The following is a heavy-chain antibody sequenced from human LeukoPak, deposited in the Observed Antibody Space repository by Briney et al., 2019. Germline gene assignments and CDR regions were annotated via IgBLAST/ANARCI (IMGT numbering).Heavy chain of an antibody. CDR1: GFTFSSYG. CDR2: IWYDGSNK. D-gene: IGHD3-22*01. J-gene: IGHJ4*02. V-gene: IGHV3-33*01. CDR3: ARAAGYDSSGYYYDYFDY. Sequence: PGRSLRLSCAASGFTFSSYGMHWVRQAPGKGLEWVAVIWYDGSNKYYADSVKGRFTISRDNSKNTLYLQMNSLRAEDTAVYHCARAAGYDSSGYYYDYFDYWGQGTLVTVSS.